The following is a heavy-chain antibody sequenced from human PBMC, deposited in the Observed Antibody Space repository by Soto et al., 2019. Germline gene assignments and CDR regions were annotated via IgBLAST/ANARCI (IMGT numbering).Heavy chain of an antibody. CDR2: IRSKAYGGTT. CDR3: TRAVRQWPSQYGMDV. V-gene: IGHV3-49*03. D-gene: IGHD6-19*01. J-gene: IGHJ6*02. CDR1: GFTFGDYA. Sequence: PGGSLRLSCTASGFTFGDYAMSWFRQAPGKGLEWVGFIRSKAYGGTTEYAASVKGRFTISRDDSKSIAYLQMNSLKTEDTAVYYCTRAVRQWPSQYGMDVWGQGTTVTVSS.